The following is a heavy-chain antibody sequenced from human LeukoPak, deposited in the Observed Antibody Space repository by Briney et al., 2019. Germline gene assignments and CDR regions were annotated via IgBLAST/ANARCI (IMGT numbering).Heavy chain of an antibody. D-gene: IGHD5-18*01. CDR1: GGSFSGYY. J-gene: IGHJ4*02. Sequence: SETLSLTCAVYGGSFSGYYWSWIRQPPGKGLEWIGEINHSGSTNYNPSLKSRVTISVDTSKNQFSLKLSSVTAADTAVYYCARVRGYSYGYWGQGTLVTVSS. CDR3: ARVRGYSYGY. V-gene: IGHV4-34*01. CDR2: INHSGST.